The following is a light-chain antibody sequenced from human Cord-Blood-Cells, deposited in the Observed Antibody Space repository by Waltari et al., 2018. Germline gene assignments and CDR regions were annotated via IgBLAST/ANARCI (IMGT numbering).Light chain of an antibody. CDR3: NSRDSSGNHVV. V-gene: IGLV3-19*01. CDR2: GKN. Sequence: SSELTQAPAVSVALGHTVRITCQGDSLRSYYASWYQQKPGQAPVLVIYGKNNRHSGIPDRFSGSSTGNTASLTITGAQAEEEADYFCNSRDSSGNHVVFGGGTKLTVL. CDR1: SLRSYY. J-gene: IGLJ2*01.